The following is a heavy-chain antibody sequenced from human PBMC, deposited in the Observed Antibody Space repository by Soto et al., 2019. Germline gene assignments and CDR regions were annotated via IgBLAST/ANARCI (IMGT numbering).Heavy chain of an antibody. CDR2: VYSGGST. CDR1: GVTVSSNY. CDR3: ARDGRYCSGGSCYYYYYYMDA. V-gene: IGHV3-66*01. J-gene: IGHJ6*03. Sequence: GGSMRLSCAASGVTVSSNYISWVRQAPGKGLEWVSLVYSGGSTYYADSVKGRFTISRDNFKNTLYLQMNSLRAEDTAVYYCARDGRYCSGGSCYYYYYYMDAWGKGTTVTVSS. D-gene: IGHD2-15*01.